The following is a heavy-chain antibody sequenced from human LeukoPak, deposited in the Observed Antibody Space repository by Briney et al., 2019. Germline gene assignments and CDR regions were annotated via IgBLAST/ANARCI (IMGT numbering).Heavy chain of an antibody. CDR3: ARRGGSPLGAFDI. Sequence: SETLSLTCTVSGGSISSYYWNWIRQPPGKGLEWIGYIYYSGSTNYNPSLKSRVTMSVDTSKNQFSLKLSSVTAADTAVYYCARRGGSPLGAFDIWGQGTMVTVSS. CDR1: GGSISSYY. V-gene: IGHV4-59*01. CDR2: IYYSGST. J-gene: IGHJ3*02. D-gene: IGHD1-26*01.